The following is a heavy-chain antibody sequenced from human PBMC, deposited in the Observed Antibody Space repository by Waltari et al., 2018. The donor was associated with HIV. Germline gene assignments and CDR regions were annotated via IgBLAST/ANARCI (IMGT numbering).Heavy chain of an antibody. J-gene: IGHJ4*02. V-gene: IGHV4-61*02. CDR1: GGSISSGSYY. CDR2: IYTSGNT. CDR3: ARELSDYGATAWFDY. Sequence: QVQLQESGPGLVKPSQTLSLTCTVSGGSISSGSYYWGWIRPAAGKGLEWIGRIYTSGNTNYRPSLKSRVTISMDTSKNQFSLRLSSVTAADTAVYYCARELSDYGATAWFDYWGRGTLVTVSS. D-gene: IGHD3-16*01.